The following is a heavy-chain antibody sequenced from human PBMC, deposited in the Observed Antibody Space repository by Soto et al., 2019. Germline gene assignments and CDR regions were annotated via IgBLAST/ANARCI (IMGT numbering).Heavy chain of an antibody. V-gene: IGHV3-21*01. D-gene: IGHD3-9*01. CDR2: ISSSSSYI. CDR1: GFTFSSYS. CDR3: ARESYDILTGYHKGMDV. Sequence: EVQLVESGGGLVKPGGSLRLSCAASGFTFSSYSMNWVRQAPGKGLEWVSSISSSSSYIYYADSVKGRFTISRDNAXNXXYLQMNSLRAEDTAVYYCARESYDILTGYHKGMDVWGQGTTVTVSS. J-gene: IGHJ6*02.